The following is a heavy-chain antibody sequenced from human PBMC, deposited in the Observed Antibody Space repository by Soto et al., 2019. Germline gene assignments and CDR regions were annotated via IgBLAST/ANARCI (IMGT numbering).Heavy chain of an antibody. Sequence: SETLSLTCTVSGVSISNSSYYWGWIRRPPGKGLEWIGTIYYSGITYYNPSLKSRVTISVDTSKNQFSLKLTPVTAADTAVYYCARHGSNWGQGTLVTVSS. CDR2: IYYSGIT. CDR1: GVSISNSSYY. CDR3: ARHGSN. V-gene: IGHV4-39*01. J-gene: IGHJ4*02.